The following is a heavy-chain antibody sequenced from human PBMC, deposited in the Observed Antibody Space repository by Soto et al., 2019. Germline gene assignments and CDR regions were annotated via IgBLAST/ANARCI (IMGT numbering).Heavy chain of an antibody. CDR3: ANFRGPSYSYYSMDV. D-gene: IGHD3-16*01. CDR2: ISGSGRTT. Sequence: EVQLLESGGGLVQPGGSLRLSCAASGFTFGSYAMNWLRQAPGRGLECVSFISGSGRTTYYADSVKGRFTVSRDNSKNTLYLQMNSLRAEDTALYYCANFRGPSYSYYSMDVWGKGTTVTVSS. V-gene: IGHV3-23*01. CDR1: GFTFGSYA. J-gene: IGHJ6*03.